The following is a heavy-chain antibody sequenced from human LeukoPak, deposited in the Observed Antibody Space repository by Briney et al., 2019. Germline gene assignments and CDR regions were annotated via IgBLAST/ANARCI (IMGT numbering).Heavy chain of an antibody. CDR1: GFTFSSYD. J-gene: IGHJ4*02. CDR2: IRYDGSYQ. Sequence: GCLRLSCAASGFTFSSYDMHWVRQAPGKGLEWLAFIRYDGSYQYYADSVKGRFTISRDNSKNTLYLQMNSLRAEDTAVYYCATPKADYYPFDYWGQGTLVTVSS. CDR3: ATPKADYYPFDY. V-gene: IGHV3-30*02. D-gene: IGHD3-22*01.